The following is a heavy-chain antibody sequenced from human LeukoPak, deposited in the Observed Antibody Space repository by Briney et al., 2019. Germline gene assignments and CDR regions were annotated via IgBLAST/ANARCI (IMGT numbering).Heavy chain of an antibody. D-gene: IGHD2-15*01. Sequence: ASVKVSCKAFGGSFSSEAISWVRQAPGQGLEWMGGIIPIFGTANYAQKFQGRVTITTDESTSTAYTEVSSLRSEDTAVYYCGRKAGDCGANSCYSIDYWGQGTLVTVSS. CDR2: IIPIFGTA. CDR1: GGSFSSEA. V-gene: IGHV1-69*05. J-gene: IGHJ4*02. CDR3: GRKAGDCGANSCYSIDY.